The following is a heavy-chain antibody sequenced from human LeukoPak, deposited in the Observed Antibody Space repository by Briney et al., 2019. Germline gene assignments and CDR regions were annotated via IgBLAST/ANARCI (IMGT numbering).Heavy chain of an antibody. CDR1: GFTFRTHW. V-gene: IGHV3-7*03. CDR3: ARGLEWPGKPTLVSDY. Sequence: GGSLRLSCAASGFTFRTHWMSWLRQAPGKGLEGVADIKQDGSEKYFVDSVKGRFTISRDNAKNSLGLQMNSLRVEDTAVYYCARGLEWPGKPTLVSDYWGQGTLVTVSS. CDR2: IKQDGSEK. J-gene: IGHJ4*02. D-gene: IGHD3-3*01.